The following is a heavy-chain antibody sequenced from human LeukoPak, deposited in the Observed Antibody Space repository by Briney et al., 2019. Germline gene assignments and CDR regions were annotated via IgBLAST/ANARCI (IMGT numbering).Heavy chain of an antibody. Sequence: PSETLSLTCTVSGGSISSYYWSWIRQPPGKGLEWIGYIYYSGSTNYNPSLKSRVTISVDTSKNQFSLKLSSVTAADTAVYYCARLALIGSSWYYFDYWGQGTLVTVSS. CDR2: IYYSGST. J-gene: IGHJ4*02. D-gene: IGHD6-13*01. CDR3: ARLALIGSSWYYFDY. V-gene: IGHV4-59*08. CDR1: GGSISSYY.